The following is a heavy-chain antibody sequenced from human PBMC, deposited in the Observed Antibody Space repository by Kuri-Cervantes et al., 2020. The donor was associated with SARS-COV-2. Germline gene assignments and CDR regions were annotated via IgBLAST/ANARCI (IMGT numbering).Heavy chain of an antibody. D-gene: IGHD6-6*01. Sequence: SETLSLSCTVSGGSISSYYWSWIRQPPGKGLEWIGYIYYSGSTNYNPSLKSRVTISVDTSKNQFSLKLSSVTAADTAVYYCARGSSSHQPFDYWGQGTLVTVSS. CDR1: GGSISSYY. CDR2: IYYSGST. V-gene: IGHV4-59*01. CDR3: ARGSSSHQPFDY. J-gene: IGHJ4*02.